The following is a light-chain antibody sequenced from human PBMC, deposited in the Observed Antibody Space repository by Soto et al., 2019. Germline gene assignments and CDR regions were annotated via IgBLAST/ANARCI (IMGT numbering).Light chain of an antibody. Sequence: QSALTQPASVSGSPGQSITISCTGTSSDVGGYNYVSWYKQHPGKAPKLMIYEVSNRPSGVSNRFSGSKSGNTASMTISGLQAEDEADYYCSSYTSRSTLVVFGGGTTLPVL. CDR3: SSYTSRSTLVV. J-gene: IGLJ2*01. CDR1: SSDVGGYNY. CDR2: EVS. V-gene: IGLV2-14*01.